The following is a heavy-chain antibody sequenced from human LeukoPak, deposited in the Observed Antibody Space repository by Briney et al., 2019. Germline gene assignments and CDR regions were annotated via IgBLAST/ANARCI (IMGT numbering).Heavy chain of an antibody. CDR2: ISYDGSNK. CDR3: ARDRGGYPICYFDY. J-gene: IGHJ4*02. Sequence: GRSLRLSCAASGFTFSSYAMHWVRQAPGKGLEWVAVISYDGSNKYYADSVKGRFTISRDNSKNTLYLQMNSLRAEDTAVYYCARDRGGYPICYFDYWGQGTLVTVSS. D-gene: IGHD3-22*01. CDR1: GFTFSSYA. V-gene: IGHV3-30-3*01.